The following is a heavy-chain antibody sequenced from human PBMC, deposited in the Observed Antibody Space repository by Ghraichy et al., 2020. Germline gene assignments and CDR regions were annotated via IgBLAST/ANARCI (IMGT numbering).Heavy chain of an antibody. CDR2: ISSSSSTI. Sequence: GGSLRLSCAASGFTFSSYSMNWVRQAPGKGLEWVSYISSSSSTIYYADSVKGRFTISRDNAKNSLYLQMNSLRDEDTAVYYCARGLAVAGVAAFDYWGQGTLVTVSS. D-gene: IGHD6-19*01. J-gene: IGHJ4*02. V-gene: IGHV3-48*02. CDR1: GFTFSSYS. CDR3: ARGLAVAGVAAFDY.